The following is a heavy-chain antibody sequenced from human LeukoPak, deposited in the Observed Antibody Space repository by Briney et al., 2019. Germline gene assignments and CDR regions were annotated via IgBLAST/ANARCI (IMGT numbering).Heavy chain of an antibody. CDR2: MNPISGNT. CDR1: GYTFTSYD. D-gene: IGHD6-19*01. Sequence: GASVKVSCKASGYTFTSYDINWVRQATGQGLEWMGWMNPISGNTGFTEKFQGRVSMTRISSINTAYMELSSLRDEDTAVYYCARVPSNGRYFFDYWGQGTLVTVSS. CDR3: ARVPSNGRYFFDY. V-gene: IGHV1-8*01. J-gene: IGHJ4*02.